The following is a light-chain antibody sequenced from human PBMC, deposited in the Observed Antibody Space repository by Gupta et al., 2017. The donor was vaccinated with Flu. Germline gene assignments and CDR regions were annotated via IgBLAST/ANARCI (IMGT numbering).Light chain of an antibody. CDR2: YAS. Sequence: ETVLTQSPATLSVSPGERASLSCRASQNINSDLAWYQQKPGQAPRLPIYYASTRATGVPARFSGSGSGTDFTLTISSLQSEDFSVYYCEQFHRWPYSFGQGTKLEIK. CDR1: QNINSD. CDR3: EQFHRWPYS. V-gene: IGKV3-15*01. J-gene: IGKJ2*03.